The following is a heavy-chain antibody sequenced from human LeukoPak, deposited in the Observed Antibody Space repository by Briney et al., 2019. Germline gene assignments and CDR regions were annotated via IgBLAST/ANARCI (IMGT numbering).Heavy chain of an antibody. Sequence: PGGSLRLSCVASGFTFVSYSLNWVRQAPGKGLEWVSSISTISSYIYYADSVKGRFTISRDNAKNSLYLQMNSLRAEDTAVYYCARGSGYSSGWTLDYWGQGTLVTVSS. CDR2: ISTISSYI. CDR3: ARGSGYSSGWTLDY. V-gene: IGHV3-21*01. J-gene: IGHJ4*02. D-gene: IGHD6-19*01. CDR1: GFTFVSYS.